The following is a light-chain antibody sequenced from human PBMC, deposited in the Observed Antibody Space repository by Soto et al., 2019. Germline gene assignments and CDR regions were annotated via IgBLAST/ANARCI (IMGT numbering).Light chain of an antibody. Sequence: EIVLTQSPGTLSLSPGERASLSCRASQSVASAYLAWYQHKPGQAPRLLIFGASSRATGIPDRFSGSGSGTDITLTIGRLEPEDYAVYYCQQYGASRWTFGPGTKVEAK. CDR3: QQYGASRWT. CDR2: GAS. CDR1: QSVASAY. V-gene: IGKV3-20*01. J-gene: IGKJ1*01.